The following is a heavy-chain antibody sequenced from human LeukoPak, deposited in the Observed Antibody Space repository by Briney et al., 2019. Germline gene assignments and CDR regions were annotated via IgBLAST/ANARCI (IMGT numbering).Heavy chain of an antibody. D-gene: IGHD1-26*01. CDR2: ISAYNGNT. CDR1: GYTFTSYG. J-gene: IGHJ5*02. V-gene: IGHV1-18*01. Sequence: GASVKVSWKASGYTFTSYGISWVRQAPGQGLEWMGWISAYNGNTNYAQKLQGRVTMTTDTSTSTAYMKLRSLRSDDTAVYYCARDAVGATRWFDPWGQGTLVTVSS. CDR3: ARDAVGATRWFDP.